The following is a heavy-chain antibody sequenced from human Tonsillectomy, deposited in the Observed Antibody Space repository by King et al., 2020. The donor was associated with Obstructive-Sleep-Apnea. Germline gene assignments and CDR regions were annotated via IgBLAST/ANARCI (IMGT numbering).Heavy chain of an antibody. Sequence: QLVQSGGGVVQPGRSLRLSCAASGFTFSNYAMYWVRQAPGKGLECVTIISYDGKTKHYADSVMGRFTISRDNSKNTLYLQMNSLRGEDTAMYYCARGISWRAFDYWGQGTLVTVSS. J-gene: IGHJ4*02. CDR2: ISYDGKTK. D-gene: IGHD6-13*01. CDR3: ARGISWRAFDY. CDR1: GFTFSNYA. V-gene: IGHV3-30*04.